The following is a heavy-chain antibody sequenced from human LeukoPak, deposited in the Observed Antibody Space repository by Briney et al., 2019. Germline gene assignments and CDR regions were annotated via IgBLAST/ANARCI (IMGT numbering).Heavy chain of an antibody. Sequence: GGSLRLSCAASGFPFSSYSMNWVRQAPGKGLEWVSSISSSSSYIYYADSVKGRFTISRDNAKNSLYLQMNSLRAEDTAVYYCARELRPPAGGGTDAFDIWGQGTMVTVSS. V-gene: IGHV3-21*01. J-gene: IGHJ3*02. CDR2: ISSSSSYI. D-gene: IGHD1-14*01. CDR1: GFPFSSYS. CDR3: ARELRPPAGGGTDAFDI.